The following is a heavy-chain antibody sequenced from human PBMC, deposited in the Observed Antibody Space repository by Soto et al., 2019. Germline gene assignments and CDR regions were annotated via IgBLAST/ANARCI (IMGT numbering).Heavy chain of an antibody. Sequence: ASVKVSCKASGYTFTSYAMHWVRQAPGQRLEWMGWINAGNGNTKYSQKFQGRVTITRDTSASTAYMELSSLRSEDTAVYYCARETAVAGNAAVWFAPWGQGTLVTVSS. D-gene: IGHD6-19*01. CDR1: GYTFTSYA. CDR3: ARETAVAGNAAVWFAP. CDR2: INAGNGNT. V-gene: IGHV1-3*01. J-gene: IGHJ5*02.